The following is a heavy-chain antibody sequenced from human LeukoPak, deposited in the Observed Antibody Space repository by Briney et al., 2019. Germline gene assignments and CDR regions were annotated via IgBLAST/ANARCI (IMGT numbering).Heavy chain of an antibody. Sequence: SETLSLTCTVSGGSISSSTYYWGWIRQPPGKGLEWIGSIYYSGSTYYNPSLKSRVTISVDTSNNQFSLKLSSVTAADTAVYYCGRHRNSGGGESPDVFDIWGQGTVVTVSS. J-gene: IGHJ3*02. CDR3: GRHRNSGGGESPDVFDI. CDR2: IYYSGST. V-gene: IGHV4-39*01. CDR1: GGSISSSTYY. D-gene: IGHD6-19*01.